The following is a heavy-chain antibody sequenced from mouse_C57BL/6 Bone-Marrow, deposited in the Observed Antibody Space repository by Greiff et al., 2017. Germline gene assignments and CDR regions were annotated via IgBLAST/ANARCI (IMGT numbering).Heavy chain of an antibody. D-gene: IGHD2-4*01. CDR3: AKTGEYDYEGAY. Sequence: QVQLQQPGAELVKPGASVKLSCKASGYTFTSYWMHWVKQRPGQGLEWIGMIHPNSGSTNYNEKFKSKATLTVDKSSSTAYMQLSSLTSEDSAAYYCAKTGEYDYEGAYWGQGTLVTVSA. V-gene: IGHV1-64*01. CDR2: IHPNSGST. CDR1: GYTFTSYW. J-gene: IGHJ3*01.